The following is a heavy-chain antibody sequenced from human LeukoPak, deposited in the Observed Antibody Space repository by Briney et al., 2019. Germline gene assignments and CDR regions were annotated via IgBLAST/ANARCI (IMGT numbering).Heavy chain of an antibody. CDR1: GFSFSTYW. CDR3: ARLGSLCRNGVCYGG. J-gene: IGHJ4*02. CDR2: IKQDGSEK. V-gene: IGHV3-7*02. D-gene: IGHD2-8*01. Sequence: GGSLRLSCAASGFSFSTYWMSWVRQAPGKGLEWVANIKQDGSEKYYVDSAKGRFTISRDNAKNSLYLQMNSLRAEDTAVYYCARLGSLCRNGVCYGGWGQGILVTVSS.